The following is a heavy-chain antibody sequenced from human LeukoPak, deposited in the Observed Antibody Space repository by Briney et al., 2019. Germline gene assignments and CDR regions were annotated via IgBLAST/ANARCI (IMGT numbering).Heavy chain of an antibody. CDR1: GFTFSSYG. V-gene: IGHV3-21*01. J-gene: IGHJ6*03. Sequence: GGSLRLSCAASGFTFSSYGMSWVRQAPGKGLEWVSSISSSSYIYYADSVKGRFTISRDNAKNSLYLQMNNLRAEDTAVYYCARVRYYGSGSYYMNYYYYYMDVWGKGTTVTISS. CDR3: ARVRYYGSGSYYMNYYYYYMDV. CDR2: ISSSSYI. D-gene: IGHD3-10*01.